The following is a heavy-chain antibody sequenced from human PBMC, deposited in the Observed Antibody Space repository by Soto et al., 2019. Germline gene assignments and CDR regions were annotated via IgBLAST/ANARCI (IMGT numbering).Heavy chain of an antibody. CDR1: SYVIESGHY. CDR2: IYDSGTT. D-gene: IGHD3-3*01. Sequence: SETLSLTCVVSSYVIESGHYWGWVRQPPGKGLEWVGSIYDSGTTYYNPSLRSRVTISADTSKNQFSLSLTSVTAADAAVYYCARSPQYYTPGSSPFDYWGPGTMVTVSS. V-gene: IGHV4-38-2*01. J-gene: IGHJ4*03. CDR3: ARSPQYYTPGSSPFDY.